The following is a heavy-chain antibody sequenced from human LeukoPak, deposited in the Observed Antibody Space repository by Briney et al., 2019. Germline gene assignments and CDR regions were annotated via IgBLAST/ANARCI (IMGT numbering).Heavy chain of an antibody. CDR3: ARQGYCSSTSCRNWFDP. V-gene: IGHV1-2*02. CDR1: GYTFTGYY. D-gene: IGHD2-2*01. CDR2: INPNSGGT. J-gene: IGHJ5*02. Sequence: ASVKISCKASGYTFTGYYKHWVRQAPGQGLEWMGWINPNSGGTNYAQKFQGRVTMTRDTSISTAYMELSRLRSDDTAVYYCARQGYCSSTSCRNWFDPWGQGTLVTVSS.